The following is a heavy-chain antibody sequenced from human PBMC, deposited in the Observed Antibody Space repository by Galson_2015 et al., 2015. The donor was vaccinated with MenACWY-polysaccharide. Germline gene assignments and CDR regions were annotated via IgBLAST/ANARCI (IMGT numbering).Heavy chain of an antibody. D-gene: IGHD2-15*01. CDR3: AKDRGFCNGGSCYNTDY. CDR2: ISYDGRNK. V-gene: IGHV3-30*18. CDR1: GFTFSNYG. Sequence: SLRLSCAASGFTFSNYGMHWVRQAPGKGLERVAVISYDGRNKYYADSVKGRFTIFRDDSKNTLYLQMNSLRAEDTAVYYCAKDRGFCNGGSCYNTDYWGQGTLVTVSS. J-gene: IGHJ4*02.